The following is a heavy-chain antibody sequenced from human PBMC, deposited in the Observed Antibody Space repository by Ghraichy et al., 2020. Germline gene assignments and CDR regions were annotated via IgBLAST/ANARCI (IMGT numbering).Heavy chain of an antibody. CDR2: IFYSGTT. D-gene: IGHD1-14*01. CDR1: GGSIRRNY. CDR3: ARNRGSSSYDYYGMDV. V-gene: IGHV4-59*01. Sequence: GSLSLTCSVSGGSIRRNYWSWIRQPPGKGLEWIGYIFYSGTTNYNPVLKSRVTLSVDTSKNQFSLTVWSVNAADTAVYYCARNRGSSSYDYYGMDVWGQGTTVTVSS. J-gene: IGHJ6*02.